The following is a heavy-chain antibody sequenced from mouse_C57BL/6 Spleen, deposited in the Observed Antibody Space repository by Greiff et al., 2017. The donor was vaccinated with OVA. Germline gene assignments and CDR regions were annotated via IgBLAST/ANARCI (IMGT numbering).Heavy chain of an antibody. CDR3: ARGYYGSSPDAMDY. CDR2: INPSSGYT. Sequence: QVQLQQSGAELARPGASVKMSCKASGYTFTSYTMHWVKQRPGQGLEWIGYINPSSGYTKYNQKFKDKATLTADKPSSTAYMQLSSLTSEDSAVYYCARGYYGSSPDAMDYWGQGTSVTVSS. V-gene: IGHV1-4*01. D-gene: IGHD1-1*01. CDR1: GYTFTSYT. J-gene: IGHJ4*01.